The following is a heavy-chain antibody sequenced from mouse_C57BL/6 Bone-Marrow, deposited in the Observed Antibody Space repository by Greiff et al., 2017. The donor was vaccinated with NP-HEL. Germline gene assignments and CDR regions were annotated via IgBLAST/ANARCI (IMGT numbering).Heavy chain of an antibody. V-gene: IGHV1-47*01. CDR1: GYTFTTYP. D-gene: IGHD2-1*01. Sequence: VQLQQSGAELVKPGASVKMSCKASGYTFTTYPIEWVKQNHGKSLEWIGNFHPYNDDTEYNEKFKNKATLTVEKSSSTVYLELSRLTSVVSSVYYCARGGNYWYYFDYWGQGTTLTVSS. CDR2: FHPYNDDT. CDR3: ARGGNYWYYFDY. J-gene: IGHJ2*01.